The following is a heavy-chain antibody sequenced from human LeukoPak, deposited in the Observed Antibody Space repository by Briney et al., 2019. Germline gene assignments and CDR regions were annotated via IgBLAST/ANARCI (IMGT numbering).Heavy chain of an antibody. CDR3: ARDVVYGDRDFDY. CDR1: GYTFTTYG. J-gene: IGHJ4*02. CDR2: ISAYSGNT. V-gene: IGHV1-18*01. Sequence: GASVKVSCKASGYTFTTYGISWVRQAPGQGLEWMGWISAYSGNTNYAQRLQGRVTMTTDTSTSTAYMELRSLRSDDTAVYYCARDVVYGDRDFDYWGQGTLVTVSS. D-gene: IGHD4-17*01.